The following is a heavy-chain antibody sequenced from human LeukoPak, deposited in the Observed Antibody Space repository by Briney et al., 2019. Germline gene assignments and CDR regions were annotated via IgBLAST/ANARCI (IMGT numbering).Heavy chain of an antibody. D-gene: IGHD2-15*01. CDR1: GYTFTSYG. Sequence: ASVKVSCKASGYTFTSYGISWVRQAPGQGLEWMGWISPYNGNTNYEQKLQGRVTMTTDTSTSTAYMELGSLRSDDTAVYYCAREEDCSGGNCYPAFDIWGQGTMVTVSS. CDR2: ISPYNGNT. CDR3: AREEDCSGGNCYPAFDI. V-gene: IGHV1-18*01. J-gene: IGHJ3*02.